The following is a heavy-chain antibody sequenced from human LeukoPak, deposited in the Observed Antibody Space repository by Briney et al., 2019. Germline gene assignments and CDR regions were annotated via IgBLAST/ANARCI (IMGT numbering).Heavy chain of an antibody. Sequence: GGSPRLSCAASGFTVSTNYINWVRQAPGKGLEWVSVIYSGGSTFYADSVKGRFTISRDNSKNTVYLQMNSLRAEDTAVYYCAREPAYYDFWSGSSFDYWGQGTLVTVSS. D-gene: IGHD3-3*01. CDR2: IYSGGST. J-gene: IGHJ4*02. V-gene: IGHV3-53*01. CDR3: AREPAYYDFWSGSSFDY. CDR1: GFTVSTNY.